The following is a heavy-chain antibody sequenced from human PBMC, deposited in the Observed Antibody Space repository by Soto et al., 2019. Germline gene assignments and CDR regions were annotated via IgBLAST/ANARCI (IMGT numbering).Heavy chain of an antibody. Sequence: SETLSLTCTVSGGSISSSSYYWGWIRQPPGKGLEWIGSIYYSGSTYYNPSLKSRVTISVDTSKNQFSLKLSSVTAADTAVYYCATNYAYYYYYGMDVWGQGTTVTVS. D-gene: IGHD4-4*01. CDR3: ATNYAYYYYYGMDV. V-gene: IGHV4-39*01. J-gene: IGHJ6*02. CDR2: IYYSGST. CDR1: GGSISSSSYY.